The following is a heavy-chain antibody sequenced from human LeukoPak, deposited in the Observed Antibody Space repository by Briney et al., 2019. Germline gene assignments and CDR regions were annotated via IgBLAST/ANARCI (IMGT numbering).Heavy chain of an antibody. Sequence: PSETLSLTCTVSGYSISSGYYWGWIRQPPGKGLEWIGSIYHSGSTYYNPSLKSRVTISVDTSKNQFSLKLSSVTAADTAVYYCARDYMQPMVRGVITSSGFDYWGQGTLVTVSS. CDR1: GYSISSGYY. D-gene: IGHD3-10*01. J-gene: IGHJ4*02. CDR3: ARDYMQPMVRGVITSSGFDY. CDR2: IYHSGST. V-gene: IGHV4-38-2*02.